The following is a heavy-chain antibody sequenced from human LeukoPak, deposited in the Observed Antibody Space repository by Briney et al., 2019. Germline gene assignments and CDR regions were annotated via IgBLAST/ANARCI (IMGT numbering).Heavy chain of an antibody. CDR1: GFTFSSYD. J-gene: IGHJ3*02. CDR3: ARGATFDI. Sequence: GGSLRLSCAASGFTFSSYDMHWVRQTAEKGLEWVSLVGTAGDPYYTGSVKGRFTISRDNVKDIFYLQMGSLRVGDTAVYYCARGATFDIWGQGTMVTVSS. V-gene: IGHV3-13*05. CDR2: VGTAGDP.